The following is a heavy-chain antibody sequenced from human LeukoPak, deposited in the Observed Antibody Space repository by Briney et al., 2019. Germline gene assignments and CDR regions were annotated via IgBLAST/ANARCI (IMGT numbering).Heavy chain of an antibody. CDR3: ARSPNWFDP. CDR1: GGSFSSYY. Sequence: KTSETLSLTCAVYGGSFSSYYWSWIRQPPGKGLEWIGEINHSGSTNYNPSLKSRVTISVDKSKNQFSLKLSSVTAADTAVYYCARSPNWFDPWGQGTLVTVSS. V-gene: IGHV4-34*01. J-gene: IGHJ5*02. CDR2: INHSGST.